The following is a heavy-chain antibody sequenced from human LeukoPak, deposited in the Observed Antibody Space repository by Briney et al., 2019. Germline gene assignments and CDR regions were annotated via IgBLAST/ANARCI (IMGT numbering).Heavy chain of an antibody. CDR2: ISSTSGYI. V-gene: IGHV3-21*01. CDR1: GFTFSTYS. D-gene: IGHD2-15*01. CDR3: ARVGYCSGGSCPFYY. J-gene: IGHJ4*02. Sequence: GGSLRLSCAASGFTFSTYSIYWVRQSPGKGLEWVSSISSTSGYIYYADSVKGRFTISRDNAKNSLYLQMNSLRAEDTAVYYCARVGYCSGGSCPFYYWGQGTLVTVSS.